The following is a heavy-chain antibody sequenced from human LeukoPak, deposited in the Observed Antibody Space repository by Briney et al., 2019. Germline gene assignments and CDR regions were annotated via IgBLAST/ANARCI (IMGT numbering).Heavy chain of an antibody. CDR3: AKDSSRVSGNYDYFDY. CDR1: GYTFSSYW. J-gene: IGHJ4*02. D-gene: IGHD1-26*01. V-gene: IGHV3-7*03. CDR2: IKQDGSEK. Sequence: PGGSLRLSCAASGYTFSSYWMGWVRQAPGKGLEWVANIKQDGSEKYYVDSVKGRFTISRDNAKNSLYLQMNNLRAEDTAVYYCAKDSSRVSGNYDYFDYWGQGTLVTVSS.